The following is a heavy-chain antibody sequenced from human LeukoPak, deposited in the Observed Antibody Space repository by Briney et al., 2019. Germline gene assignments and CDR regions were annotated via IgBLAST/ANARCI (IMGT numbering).Heavy chain of an antibody. V-gene: IGHV3-30*03. CDR3: ARDEEDYYDSSGYSYYFDY. J-gene: IGHJ4*02. CDR1: GFTFSNYG. D-gene: IGHD3-22*01. CDR2: ISYDGSNK. Sequence: GGSLRLSCAASGFTFSNYGMHWVRQAPGKGLEWVVVISYDGSNKYYADSVKGRFTISRDNSGNTLYLQMNSLRAEDTAVYYCARDEEDYYDSSGYSYYFDYWGQGTLVTVSS.